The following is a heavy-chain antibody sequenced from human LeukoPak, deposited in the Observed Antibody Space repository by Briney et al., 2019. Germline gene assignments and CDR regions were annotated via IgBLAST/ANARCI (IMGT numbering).Heavy chain of an antibody. CDR3: ARAPPCSGGSRYSGYFDC. D-gene: IGHD2-15*01. CDR2: ISGSGGTT. V-gene: IGHV3-23*01. Sequence: GGSLRLSCVVSGFTFSSNGMSWVRQAPGKGLEWVSAISGSGGTTAYADSVKGRFTISRDNSKNTLYLQMNSLRAEDTAVYYCARAPPCSGGSRYSGYFDCWGQGTLVTVSS. J-gene: IGHJ4*02. CDR1: GFTFSSNG.